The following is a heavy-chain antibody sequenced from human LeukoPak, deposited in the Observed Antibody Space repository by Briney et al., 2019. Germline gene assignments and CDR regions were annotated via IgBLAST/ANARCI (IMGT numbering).Heavy chain of an antibody. J-gene: IGHJ4*02. CDR2: IYPGDSDT. D-gene: IGHD1-20*01. V-gene: IGHV5-51*01. Sequence: GESLKISCKGSGYTFTTYWIAWVRQMPGKGLEWMGIIYPGDSDTRYSPSFQGQVTISADKSISTAYLQWSSLKASDTAMFYCARLGITGTTLYYFDYWGLGTLVTVSS. CDR3: ARLGITGTTLYYFDY. CDR1: GYTFTTYW.